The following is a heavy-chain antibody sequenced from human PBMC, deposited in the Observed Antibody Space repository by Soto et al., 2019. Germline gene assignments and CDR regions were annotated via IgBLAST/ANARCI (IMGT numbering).Heavy chain of an antibody. Sequence: PGESLKISCKGSGYSFTSYWIGWARQMPGKGLEWMGIIYPGDSVTRYSPSFQGQVTISADKSISTAYLQWSSLKASDTAMYYCAKTAAGGKNYYGMDVWGQGTTVTVSS. CDR3: AKTAAGGKNYYGMDV. CDR2: IYPGDSVT. V-gene: IGHV5-51*01. D-gene: IGHD6-13*01. CDR1: GYSFTSYW. J-gene: IGHJ6*02.